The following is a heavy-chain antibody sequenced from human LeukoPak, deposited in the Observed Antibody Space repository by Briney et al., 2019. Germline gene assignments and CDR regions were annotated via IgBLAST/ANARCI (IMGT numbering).Heavy chain of an antibody. D-gene: IGHD3-10*01. CDR2: IDTDGSST. Sequence: PGGSLRLSCAASGFTFSTYWMHWVRQAPGKGLVWVSLIDTDGSSTPYADSVKGRFTISRDNAKNTLYLQMNSLRAEDTAVHYCARVGGSSDFDYWGQGTLITVSS. CDR1: GFTFSTYW. J-gene: IGHJ4*02. V-gene: IGHV3-74*01. CDR3: ARVGGSSDFDY.